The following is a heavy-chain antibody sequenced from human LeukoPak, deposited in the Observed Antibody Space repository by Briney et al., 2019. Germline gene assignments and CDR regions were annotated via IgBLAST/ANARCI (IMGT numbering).Heavy chain of an antibody. Sequence: TGGSLRLSCAASGFTFSSYEMNWVRQAPGKGLEWVSYISSSGSTIYYADSVKGRFTISRDNAKNSLYLQMNSLRAEDTAVYYCARDLGEITYGQSTGTTDEVGYWGQGTLVTVSS. CDR1: GFTFSSYE. J-gene: IGHJ4*02. D-gene: IGHD1-1*01. V-gene: IGHV3-48*03. CDR2: ISSSGSTI. CDR3: ARDLGEITYGQSTGTTDEVGY.